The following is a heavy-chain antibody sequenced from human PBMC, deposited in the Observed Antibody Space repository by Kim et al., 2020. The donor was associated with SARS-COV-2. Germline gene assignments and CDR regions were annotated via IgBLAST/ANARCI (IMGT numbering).Heavy chain of an antibody. CDR3: AAARFDYSTRFYHEFKY. V-gene: IGHV1-58*01. CDR1: GLTFPSSA. J-gene: IGHJ4*02. Sequence: SVKVSCKASGLTFPSSAVQWVRQTRGQRLEWIGRIVVGSGIADYAQKFRDTVSITRDMSTSTAYMELRSLRSEDSAIYYCAAARFDYSTRFYHEFKYWGQGSLVTVSS. D-gene: IGHD4-4*01. CDR2: IVVGSGIA.